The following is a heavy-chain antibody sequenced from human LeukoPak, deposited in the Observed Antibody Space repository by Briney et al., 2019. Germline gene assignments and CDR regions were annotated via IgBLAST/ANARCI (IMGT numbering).Heavy chain of an antibody. Sequence: GGSLRLSCAASGFTFSSYAMHWVRQAPGKGLEWVAVISYDGSNKYYADSVKGRFTISRDNSKNTLYLQMNSLRPEDTAVYYCARSERGYNYGFDAFDMWGQGTMVTVSS. D-gene: IGHD5-18*01. CDR1: GFTFSSYA. CDR3: ARSERGYNYGFDAFDM. CDR2: ISYDGSNK. J-gene: IGHJ3*02. V-gene: IGHV3-30*04.